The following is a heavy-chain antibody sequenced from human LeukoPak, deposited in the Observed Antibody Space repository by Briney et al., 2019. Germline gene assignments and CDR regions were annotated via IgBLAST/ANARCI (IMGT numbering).Heavy chain of an antibody. D-gene: IGHD5-24*01. Sequence: SETLSLTCTVSGGSISSYYWSWVRQPPGKGLEWVGYIYYSGSTNYNPSLKSGVTISVHTSKNHFSLKLSSVTAADTAVYYCARGRWLQFGYFDYWGQGTLVTVSS. CDR3: ARGRWLQFGYFDY. J-gene: IGHJ4*02. V-gene: IGHV4-59*01. CDR2: IYYSGST. CDR1: GGSISSYY.